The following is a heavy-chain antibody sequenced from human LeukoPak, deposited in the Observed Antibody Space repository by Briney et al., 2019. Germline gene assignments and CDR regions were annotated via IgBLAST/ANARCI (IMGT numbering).Heavy chain of an antibody. V-gene: IGHV3-7*03. CDR2: IKLDGSEK. CDR1: EFTFGKYW. CDR3: ARDQYDTWSRRGNFDS. Sequence: GGSLRLSCVASEFTFGKYWMSWVRQAPGKGLEWVANIKLDGSEKNYVDSVKGRFTISRDNTKNSLYLQMNSLRAEDTAVFYCARDQYDTWSRRGNFDSWGQGTLVIVSS. D-gene: IGHD3-3*01. J-gene: IGHJ4*02.